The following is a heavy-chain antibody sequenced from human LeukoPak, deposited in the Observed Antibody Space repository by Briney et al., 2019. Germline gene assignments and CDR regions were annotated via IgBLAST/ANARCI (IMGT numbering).Heavy chain of an antibody. CDR1: GFTFSSYA. CDR2: ISGSGGST. D-gene: IGHD6-13*01. Sequence: GGSLRLSCAASGFTFSSYAMSWVRQAPGKGLVCVSSISGSGGSTYYADSVKGRFTISRDNSKNTLYLQMSSLRAEDTALYNCAKEVGLSAAGTRGDFDYWGQGTLVTVSS. V-gene: IGHV3-23*01. J-gene: IGHJ4*02. CDR3: AKEVGLSAAGTRGDFDY.